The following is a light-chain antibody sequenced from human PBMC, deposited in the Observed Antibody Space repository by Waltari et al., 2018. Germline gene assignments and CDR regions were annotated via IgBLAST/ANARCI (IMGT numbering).Light chain of an antibody. CDR1: TSDVGGYNS. V-gene: IGLV2-11*01. CDR3: CSYAGVHTFWL. CDR2: DVN. Sequence: QSALTQPPSVSGSPEQPVTISCTGSTSDVGGYNSVSWYQQHPGKAPKLIIFDVNQRPSGVPDRFSGSKSGNTASLTISGLRPEDEADYHCCSYAGVHTFWLFGGGTKLTVL. J-gene: IGLJ3*02.